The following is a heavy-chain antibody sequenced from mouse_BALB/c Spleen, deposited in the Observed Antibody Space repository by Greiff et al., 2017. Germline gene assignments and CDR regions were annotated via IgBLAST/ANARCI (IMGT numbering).Heavy chain of an antibody. Sequence: EVQRVESGGGLVQPGGSLRLSCATSGFTFTDYYMSWVRQPPGKALEWLGFIRNKANGYTTEYSASVKGRFTISRDNSQSILYLQMNTLRAEDSATYYCARDNSEGFAYWGQGTLVTVSA. CDR2: IRNKANGYTT. CDR1: GFTFTDYY. CDR3: ARDNSEGFAY. V-gene: IGHV7-3*02. J-gene: IGHJ3*01.